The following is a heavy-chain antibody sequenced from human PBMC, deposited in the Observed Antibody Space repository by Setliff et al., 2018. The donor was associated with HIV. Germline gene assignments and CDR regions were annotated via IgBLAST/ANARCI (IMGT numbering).Heavy chain of an antibody. CDR1: GDSISGSSYY. CDR2: MHYSGTT. J-gene: IGHJ6*02. Sequence: SETLSLTCTVSGDSISGSSYYWGWIRQPPGKGLEWIGSMHYSGTTYYNLSLKSRVTISVDTSKNQFSLKLTSVTAADTAVYYCARSYCGGGLCFRGLDLWGQGTTVTVSS. D-gene: IGHD2-21*01. CDR3: ARSYCGGGLCFRGLDL. V-gene: IGHV4-39*07.